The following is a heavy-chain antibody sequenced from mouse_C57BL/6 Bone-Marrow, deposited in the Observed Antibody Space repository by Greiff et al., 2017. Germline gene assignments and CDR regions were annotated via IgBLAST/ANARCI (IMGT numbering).Heavy chain of an antibody. CDR2: IYPNSGGT. Sequence: QVQLQQPGAELVKPGASVKLSCKASGYTFTSYWMHWVKQRPGRGLEWIGRIYPNSGGTKYNEKFKSKATLTVDKPSSTAYMQLSSLTSEDSAVYYCARPYGSRDVYAMDYWGQGTSVTVSA. CDR3: ARPYGSRDVYAMDY. CDR1: GYTFTSYW. D-gene: IGHD1-1*01. J-gene: IGHJ4*01. V-gene: IGHV1-62-3*01.